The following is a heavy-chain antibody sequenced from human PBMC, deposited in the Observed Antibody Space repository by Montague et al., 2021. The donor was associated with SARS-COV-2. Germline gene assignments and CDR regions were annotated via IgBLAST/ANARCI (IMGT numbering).Heavy chain of an antibody. CDR1: GGSFSGYY. Sequence: SETLSLTCAVYGGSFSGYYWSWIRQPPGKSLEWIGEINHSGSTNYNPSLKSQVTISVDTSKNQFSLKLSSVTAADTAVYYCTREGYQVLWSDYYYYGMDVWGQGTTVTVSS. J-gene: IGHJ6*02. CDR2: INHSGST. D-gene: IGHD2-2*01. CDR3: TREGYQVLWSDYYYYGMDV. V-gene: IGHV4-34*01.